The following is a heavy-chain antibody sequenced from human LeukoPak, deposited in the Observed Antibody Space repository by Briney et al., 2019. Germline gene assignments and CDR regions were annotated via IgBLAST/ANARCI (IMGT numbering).Heavy chain of an antibody. V-gene: IGHV1-69*04. Sequence: SVKVSCKASGGTFSSYAISWVRQAPGQGLEWMGRIIPILGIANYAQKFQGRVTITADKSTSTAYMELSSLRSEDTAVYYCARGGYCTNGVCYSWYFDLWGRGTLVTVSS. CDR2: IIPILGIA. CDR1: GGTFSSYA. J-gene: IGHJ2*01. CDR3: ARGGYCTNGVCYSWYFDL. D-gene: IGHD2-8*01.